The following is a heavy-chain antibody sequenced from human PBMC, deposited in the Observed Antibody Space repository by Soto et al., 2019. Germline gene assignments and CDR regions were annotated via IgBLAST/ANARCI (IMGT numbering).Heavy chain of an antibody. CDR2: IYYSGST. CDR1: GGSISSSSYY. D-gene: IGHD4-17*01. Sequence: SETLSLTCTVSGGSISSSSYYWGWIRQPPGKGLEWIGSIYYSGSTYYNPSLKSRVTISVDTSKNQFSLKLSSVTAADTAVYYCARRFSETTSSYYLAYWGQGNLVTVSS. J-gene: IGHJ4*02. CDR3: ARRFSETTSSYYLAY. V-gene: IGHV4-39*01.